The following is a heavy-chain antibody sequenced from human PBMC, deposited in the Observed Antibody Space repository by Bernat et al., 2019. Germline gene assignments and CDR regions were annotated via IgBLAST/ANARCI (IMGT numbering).Heavy chain of an antibody. Sequence: EVQLLESGGGLVQPGGSLRLSCAASGFIFSSYAMSWVRQAPGKGLEWVSAISGSGGSTYYADSGKGRFTISRDNSKNTLYLQMNSLRAEDTAVYYCAKDRGYCSSTRCYGYYYYGMDVWGQGTTVTVSS. CDR1: GFIFSSYA. D-gene: IGHD2-2*01. J-gene: IGHJ6*02. CDR2: ISGSGGST. CDR3: AKDRGYCSSTRCYGYYYYGMDV. V-gene: IGHV3-23*01.